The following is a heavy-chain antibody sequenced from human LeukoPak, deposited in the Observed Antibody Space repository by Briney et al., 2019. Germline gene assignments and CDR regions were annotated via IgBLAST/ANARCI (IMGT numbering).Heavy chain of an antibody. CDR1: GGSVSSGSYY. D-gene: IGHD3-10*02. CDR3: ARAYVGGADGDY. CDR2: IYYSGSA. J-gene: IGHJ4*02. Sequence: SETLSLTCTVSGGSVSSGSYYWSWIRQPPGKGPEWIGNIYYSGSANYNPSLKSRVTISIDTSKNQFSLKLSSVTAADTAVYYCARAYVGGADGDYWGQGTLVTVSS. V-gene: IGHV4-61*01.